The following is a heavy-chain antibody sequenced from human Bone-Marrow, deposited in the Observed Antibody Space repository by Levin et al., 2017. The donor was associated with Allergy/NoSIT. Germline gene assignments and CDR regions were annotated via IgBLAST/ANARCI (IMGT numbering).Heavy chain of an antibody. V-gene: IGHV3-23*01. CDR1: GFTFRSYA. D-gene: IGHD4-17*01. CDR2: ISGNGGSA. J-gene: IGHJ4*02. Sequence: GESLKISCAASGFTFRSYAMSWVRQAPGKGLEWISAISGNGGSAYYADSVKGRFTISRDNFNNTLYLQMNSLRAEDTALYYCAKDRAAGRATVTPAYDCWGQGTLITVSS. CDR3: AKDRAAGRATVTPAYDC.